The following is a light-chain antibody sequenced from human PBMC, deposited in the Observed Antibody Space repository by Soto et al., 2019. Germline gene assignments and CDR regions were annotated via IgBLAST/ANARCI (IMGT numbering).Light chain of an antibody. CDR3: QQYNNCPPMA. V-gene: IGKV3-15*01. J-gene: IGKJ1*01. CDR1: QSVSSN. Sequence: EIVMTQSPATLSVSPGERATLSCRASQSVSSNLAWYQQKPGQAPRLLIYGASTSATGIPARFSGSGSGTEFTLTISSLQSEDFAVYYCQQYNNCPPMAFGQGTKVEIK. CDR2: GAS.